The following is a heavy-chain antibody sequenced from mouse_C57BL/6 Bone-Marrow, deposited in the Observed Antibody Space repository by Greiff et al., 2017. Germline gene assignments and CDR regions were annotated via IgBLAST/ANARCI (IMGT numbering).Heavy chain of an antibody. D-gene: IGHD2-5*01. CDR1: GYTFTSYW. CDR3: ARERSYYSNYDFDY. V-gene: IGHV1-69*01. CDR2: IDPSDSYT. J-gene: IGHJ2*01. Sequence: VQLQQPGAELVMPGASVKLSCKASGYTFTSYWMHWVKQRPGQGLEWIGEIDPSDSYTNYNQKFTGKSTLTVDKSSSTAYMQLSSLPSEDSAVYYCARERSYYSNYDFDYWGQGTTLTVSS.